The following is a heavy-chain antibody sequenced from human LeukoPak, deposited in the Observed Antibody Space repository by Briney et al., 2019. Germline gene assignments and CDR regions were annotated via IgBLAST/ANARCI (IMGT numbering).Heavy chain of an antibody. J-gene: IGHJ5*02. V-gene: IGHV3-23*01. CDR2: ISGSGGST. Sequence: GGSLRLSCAASGFTFSSYAMSWVRQAPGKGLEWVSAISGSGGSTYYADSVRGRFTISRDNSKNTLYLQMNSLRAEDTAVYYCAKGDSSWSFNWFDPWGQGTLVTVSS. D-gene: IGHD6-13*01. CDR1: GFTFSSYA. CDR3: AKGDSSWSFNWFDP.